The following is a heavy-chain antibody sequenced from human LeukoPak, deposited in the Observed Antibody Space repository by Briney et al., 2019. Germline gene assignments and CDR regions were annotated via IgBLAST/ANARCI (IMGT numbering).Heavy chain of an antibody. CDR2: INPNSGGT. Sequence: ASVKVSCKASGYTFTGYYMHWVRQAPGQGLEWMGWINPNSGGTNYAQKFQGRVTMTRDTSISTAYMELSRLRSDDTAVYYCARDRYYYDSSGYSASPFDYWGQGTLVTVSS. CDR3: ARDRYYYDSSGYSASPFDY. D-gene: IGHD3-22*01. V-gene: IGHV1-2*02. J-gene: IGHJ4*02. CDR1: GYTFTGYY.